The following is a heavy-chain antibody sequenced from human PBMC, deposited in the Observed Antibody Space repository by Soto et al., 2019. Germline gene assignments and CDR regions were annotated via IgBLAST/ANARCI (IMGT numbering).Heavy chain of an antibody. D-gene: IGHD5-18*01. CDR1: GYSFTSYW. Sequence: GESLKISCKGSGYSFTSYWIGWVRQMPGKGLEWMGIIYPGDSDTRYSPSFQGQVTISADKSISTAYLQWSSLKASDTAMYYCARLSGYSYGYVGWFDPWGQGTLVTVSS. CDR3: ARLSGYSYGYVGWFDP. CDR2: IYPGDSDT. J-gene: IGHJ5*02. V-gene: IGHV5-51*01.